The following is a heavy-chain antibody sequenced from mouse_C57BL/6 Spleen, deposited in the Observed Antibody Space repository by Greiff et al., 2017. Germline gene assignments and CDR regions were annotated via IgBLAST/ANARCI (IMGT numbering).Heavy chain of an antibody. V-gene: IGHV1-54*01. CDR1: GYAFTNYL. CDR3: ARLTLYDYDVGY. CDR2: INPGSGGT. J-gene: IGHJ2*01. D-gene: IGHD2-4*01. Sequence: VQLQQSGAELVRPGTSVKVSCKASGYAFTNYLLEWVKQRPGQGLEWIGVINPGSGGTNYNEKFKGKATLTADKSSSTAYMQLSSLTSEDSAVYFCARLTLYDYDVGYWGQGTTLTVSS.